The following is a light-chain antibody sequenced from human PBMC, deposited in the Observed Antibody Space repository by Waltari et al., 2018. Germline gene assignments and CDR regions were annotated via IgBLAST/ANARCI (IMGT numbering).Light chain of an antibody. CDR3: QQRYNTPRT. Sequence: DIQMTQSPSSLSASVGDRVTITCRASQSISSYLNWYQQKPGKAPKLLIYAASSLQSGSPSRFNGSGSETDFTLTISSLQPEEFATYYCQQRYNTPRTCGQGTRLEIK. V-gene: IGKV1-39*01. J-gene: IGKJ1*01. CDR1: QSISSY. CDR2: AAS.